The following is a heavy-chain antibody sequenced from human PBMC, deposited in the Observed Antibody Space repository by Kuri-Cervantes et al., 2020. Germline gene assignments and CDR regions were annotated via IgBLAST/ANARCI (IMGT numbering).Heavy chain of an antibody. CDR2: ISYDGSNK. D-gene: IGHD3-9*01. Sequence: GESLKISCAASGFTFSSYGMHWVRQAPGKGLEWVAVISYDGSNKYYADSVKGRFTISRDNSKNTLYLQMNSLRAEDTAVYYCAREVDTNWFDPWGQGTLVTVSS. CDR3: AREVDTNWFDP. J-gene: IGHJ5*02. V-gene: IGHV3-30*03. CDR1: GFTFSSYG.